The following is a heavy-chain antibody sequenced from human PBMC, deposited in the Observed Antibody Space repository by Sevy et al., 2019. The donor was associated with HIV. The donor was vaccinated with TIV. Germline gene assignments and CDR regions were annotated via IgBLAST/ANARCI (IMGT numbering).Heavy chain of an antibody. CDR1: GFTVNTNY. V-gene: IGHV3-53*01. CDR2: IYSGGGT. CDR3: ARFSGGSKGTAFDY. D-gene: IGHD2-15*01. J-gene: IGHJ4*02. Sequence: GGSLRLSCTASGFTVNTNYMSWVRQAPEKGLEWVSVIYSGGGTYYAVSVKGRFTISRDNSKDTVYLQMNSLRAEDTAVYYCARFSGGSKGTAFDYWGQGTLVTVSS.